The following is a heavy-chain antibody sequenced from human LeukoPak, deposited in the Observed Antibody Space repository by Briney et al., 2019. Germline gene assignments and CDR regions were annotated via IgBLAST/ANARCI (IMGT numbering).Heavy chain of an antibody. CDR3: ARDRGFGELDY. CDR2: ISYDGSNK. J-gene: IGHJ4*02. CDR1: GFTFSSYA. Sequence: GGSLRLSCAASGFTFSSYAMHWVRQAPGKGLEWVAVISYDGSNKYYADSVKGRFTISRDNSKNTPYLQMNSLRAEDTAVYYCARDRGFGELDYWGQGTLVTVSS. D-gene: IGHD3-10*01. V-gene: IGHV3-30-3*01.